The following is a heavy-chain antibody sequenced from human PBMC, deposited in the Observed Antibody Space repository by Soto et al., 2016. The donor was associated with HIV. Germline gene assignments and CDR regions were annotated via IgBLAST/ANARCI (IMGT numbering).Heavy chain of an antibody. CDR2: IKQDGSEK. CDR1: GFTFSYYW. D-gene: IGHD6-19*01. J-gene: IGHJ4*02. CDR3: MVETVAANKLR. Sequence: EVQLVESGGGLVQPGGSLRLSCAASGFTFSYYWMTWVRQAPGKGLEWVANIKQDGSEKYYVDSVKGRFTISRDNPKNSLYLQMNSLRAEDTAVYYCMVETVAANKLRGDQGTPGPPSP. V-gene: IGHV3-7*02.